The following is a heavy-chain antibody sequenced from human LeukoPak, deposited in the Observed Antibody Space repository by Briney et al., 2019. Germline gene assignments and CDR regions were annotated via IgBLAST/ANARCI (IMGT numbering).Heavy chain of an antibody. CDR1: GFTLRSYD. CDR2: TSGSGVNS. V-gene: IGHV3-23*01. J-gene: IGHJ3*02. D-gene: IGHD2-2*01. Sequence: GGSLRLSCAASGFTLRSYDMSWVRQAPGKGLEWVAATSGSGVNSYYADSVRGRFTISRDNSQNTLYLQMDSLRAEDTALYYCARQSVEETTAAAGAFDIWGQGTMVTVSS. CDR3: ARQSVEETTAAAGAFDI.